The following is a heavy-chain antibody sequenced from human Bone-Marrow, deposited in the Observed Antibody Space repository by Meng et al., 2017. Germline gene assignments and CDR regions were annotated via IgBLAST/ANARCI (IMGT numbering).Heavy chain of an antibody. V-gene: IGHV4-4*02. J-gene: IGHJ4*02. CDR3: ARDPTGGEDHQRV. CDR2: IYHSGIT. CDR1: GCSSSRSNW. Sequence: QVQLQESGPGLVKPSQTLSLTCAVSGCSSSRSNWWSWVLQPPGKGLEWIGKIYHSGITIYNPSLKSRVTMSVDNSKNQFSLKLNSMTAADTAVYYCARDPTGGEDHQRVWGQGTLVTVSS. D-gene: IGHD1-14*01.